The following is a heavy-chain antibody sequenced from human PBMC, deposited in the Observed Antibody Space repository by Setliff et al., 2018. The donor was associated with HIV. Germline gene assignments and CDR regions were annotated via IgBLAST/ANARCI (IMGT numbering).Heavy chain of an antibody. D-gene: IGHD2-21*02. CDR2: ISSSGSTI. CDR1: GFTFSSYE. V-gene: IGHV3-48*03. J-gene: IGHJ4*02. Sequence: GSLRLSCAASGFTFSSYEMNWVRQAPGKGLEWVSYISSSGSTIYYADSVKGRFTISRDNAKNSLYLQMNSLRAEDTAVYYCAKGKVVTAFDYWGQGTLVTVSS. CDR3: AKGKVVTAFDY.